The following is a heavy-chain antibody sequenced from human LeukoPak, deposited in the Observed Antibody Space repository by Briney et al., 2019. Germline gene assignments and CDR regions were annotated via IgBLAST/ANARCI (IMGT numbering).Heavy chain of an antibody. D-gene: IGHD6-6*01. CDR1: GFTFSSYG. Sequence: GGSLRLSCAASGFTFSSYGMHWVRQAPGKGLEWVVVISYDGSSKYYADSVKGRFTISRDNSKNTLYLQMNSLRAEDTAVYYCAKDGPSYYFDYWGQGTLVTVSS. CDR2: ISYDGSSK. CDR3: AKDGPSYYFDY. V-gene: IGHV3-30*18. J-gene: IGHJ4*02.